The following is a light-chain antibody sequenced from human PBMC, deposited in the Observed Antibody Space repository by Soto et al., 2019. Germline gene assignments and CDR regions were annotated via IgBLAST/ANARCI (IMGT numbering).Light chain of an antibody. CDR3: SSYTSSSTLDV. J-gene: IGLJ1*01. CDR1: SSDVGGYNY. CDR2: DVS. Sequence: QSALTQPASVSGSPGQSITISCTGTSSDVGGYNYVSWYQQQPDKAPKLMIYDVSNRPSGVSNRFSGSKSGNTASLTISGLQAEDEADYYCSSYTSSSTLDVVGTGTQLTVL. V-gene: IGLV2-14*01.